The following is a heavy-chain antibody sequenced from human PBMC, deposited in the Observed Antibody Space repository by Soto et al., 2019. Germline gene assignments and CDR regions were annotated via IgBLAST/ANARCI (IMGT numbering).Heavy chain of an antibody. CDR1: GGSISSGDYY. CDR2: IYYSGST. V-gene: IGHV4-30-4*01. Sequence: SETLSLTCTVSGGSISSGDYYWSWIRQPPGKGLEWIGYIYYSGSTYYNPSLKSRVTISVDTSKNQYSLKLSSVTAADTAVYYCARVKGLVNVFDYWGQGTLVTVSS. CDR3: ARVKGLVNVFDY. D-gene: IGHD3-9*01. J-gene: IGHJ4*02.